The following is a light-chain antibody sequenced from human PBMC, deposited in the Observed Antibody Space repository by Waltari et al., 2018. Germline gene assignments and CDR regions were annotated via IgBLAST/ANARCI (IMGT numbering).Light chain of an antibody. Sequence: QSVLTQPPSASGTPGQRCTISCVGSRYNIGSTPVNSYQQPPGTAPSLLIYGDNRRPSGVPDRFSGSKSGTSASLAISGLQSEDEVDFYCAVWDNSLNGVVFGGGTKLTVL. CDR1: RYNIGSTP. CDR3: AVWDNSLNGVV. J-gene: IGLJ2*01. CDR2: GDN. V-gene: IGLV1-44*01.